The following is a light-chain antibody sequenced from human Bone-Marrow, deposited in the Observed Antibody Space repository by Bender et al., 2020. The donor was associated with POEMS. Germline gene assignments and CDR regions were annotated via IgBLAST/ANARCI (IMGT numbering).Light chain of an antibody. J-gene: IGLJ2*01. CDR2: EGS. Sequence: QSALTQPASVSGSPGQSITISCTGTSSDVGSSNLVSWYQQHPGKAPKLMIYEGSKRPSGVSNRFSASKSGNTASLTISGLQAEDEADYYCCSYAGSSTVIFGAGTKLTVL. V-gene: IGLV2-23*01. CDR3: CSYAGSSTVI. CDR1: SSDVGSSNL.